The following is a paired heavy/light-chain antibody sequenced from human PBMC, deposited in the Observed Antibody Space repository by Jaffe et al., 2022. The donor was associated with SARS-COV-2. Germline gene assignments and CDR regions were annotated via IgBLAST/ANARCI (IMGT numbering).Light chain of an antibody. CDR3: MQALQTPWT. J-gene: IGKJ1*01. Sequence: DIVMTQSPLSLPVTPGEPASISCRSSQSLLHSDGYNYLDWYLQKPGQSPQLLIYLGSNRASGVPDRFSGSGSGTDFTLKISRVEAEDVGVYYCMQALQTPWTFGQGTKVEIK. CDR1: QSLLHSDGYNY. CDR2: LGS. V-gene: IGKV2-28*01.
Heavy chain of an antibody. Sequence: QLQLQESGPGLVKPSETLSLTCTVSRGSISSGSYYWGWIRQPPGKGLEWIGSIHYSGSTYSNPSLKSRVTISVDTSKNQFSLKLTSVTAADTAVYFCARLNYIPPFYYYYGLDVWGQGTTVTVSS. CDR1: RGSISSGSYY. V-gene: IGHV4-39*01. CDR2: IHYSGST. D-gene: IGHD3-10*01. J-gene: IGHJ6*02. CDR3: ARLNYIPPFYYYYGLDV.